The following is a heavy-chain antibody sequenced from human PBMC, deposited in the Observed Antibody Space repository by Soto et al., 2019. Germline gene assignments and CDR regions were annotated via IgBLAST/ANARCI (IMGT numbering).Heavy chain of an antibody. J-gene: IGHJ4*02. CDR3: AKIGSFGYSYVPYYFDY. V-gene: IGHV3-30*18. CDR1: GFTFSSYG. CDR2: ISYDGSNK. D-gene: IGHD5-18*01. Sequence: PGGSLRLSCAAAGFTFSSYGMHWVRQAPGKGLEWVAVISYDGSNKYYADSVKGRFTISRDNSKNTLYLQMNSLRAEDTAVYYCAKIGSFGYSYVPYYFDYWGQGTLVTVSS.